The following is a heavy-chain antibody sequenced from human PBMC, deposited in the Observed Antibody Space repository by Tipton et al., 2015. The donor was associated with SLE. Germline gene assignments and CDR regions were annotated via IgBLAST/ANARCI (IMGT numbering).Heavy chain of an antibody. CDR2: ISHDGSNK. Sequence: SLRLSCAASGFTFSSYAMHWVRQAPGKGLEWVAVISHDGSNKYYADSVKGRFTISRDNSKNTLYLQMNSLRAEDTAVYYCARDQSQDYWGQGTLVTVSS. CDR1: GFTFSSYA. CDR3: ARDQSQDY. V-gene: IGHV3-30-3*01. J-gene: IGHJ4*02.